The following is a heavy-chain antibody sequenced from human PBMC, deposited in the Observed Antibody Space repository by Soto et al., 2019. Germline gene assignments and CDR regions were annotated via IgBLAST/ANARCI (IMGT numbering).Heavy chain of an antibody. V-gene: IGHV6-1*01. Sequence: PSQALSLTCAISWDSVSSNSAAWNSIRQSPSRGLEWLGRTYYRSKWYNDYAVSVKSRITINPDTSKNQFSLQLNSVTPEDTAVYYCARTAGTIYYNGMDVWGQGTTVTVSS. CDR2: TYYRSKWYN. D-gene: IGHD1-7*01. J-gene: IGHJ6*02. CDR1: WDSVSSNSAA. CDR3: ARTAGTIYYNGMDV.